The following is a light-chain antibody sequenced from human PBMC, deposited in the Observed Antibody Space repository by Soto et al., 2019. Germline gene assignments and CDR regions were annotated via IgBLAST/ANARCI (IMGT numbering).Light chain of an antibody. CDR2: GAS. Sequence: EILMTQSPATLSVSPGERATLSCRASHSVSRNLAWYQQKPGQTPRLLIYGASAMATGTPARFSGSGSGTEYTVTISSVQSQDFAVYYCQQYNNWPPWPFGQGTKVEIK. CDR3: QQYNNWPPWP. CDR1: HSVSRN. J-gene: IGKJ1*01. V-gene: IGKV3-15*01.